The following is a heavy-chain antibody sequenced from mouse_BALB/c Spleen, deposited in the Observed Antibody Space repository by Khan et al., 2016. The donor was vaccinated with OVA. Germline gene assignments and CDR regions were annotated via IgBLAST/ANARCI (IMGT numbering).Heavy chain of an antibody. CDR3: GSIYSGLAWFTY. J-gene: IGHJ3*01. Sequence: QVQLQQSGPGLVAPSQSLSITCTVSGLSLINYDVSWIRQPPGKGLEWMGVIWRDGTPNYHTTLKPRLSINKDNYNTQVFLLLTSLQTADTATYFCGSIYSGLAWFTYWGQGTLVTVSA. CDR2: IWRDGTP. V-gene: IGHV2-3*01. CDR1: GLSLINYD. D-gene: IGHD1-2*01.